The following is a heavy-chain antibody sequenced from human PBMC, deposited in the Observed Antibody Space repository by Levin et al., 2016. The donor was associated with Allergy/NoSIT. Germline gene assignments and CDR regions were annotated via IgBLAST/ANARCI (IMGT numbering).Heavy chain of an antibody. CDR2: INQDETTK. V-gene: IGHV3-7*02. CDR3: AFSHGTMISHY. Sequence: GESLKISCAASGFNFGGHWMSWVRQGAGKGLEWVANINQDETTKHYVDSVKGRFTISRDNAKNSLYLQMNSLRDEDTAVYYCAFSHGTMISHYWGQGTLVTVSS. J-gene: IGHJ4*02. D-gene: IGHD3-22*01. CDR1: GFNFGGHW.